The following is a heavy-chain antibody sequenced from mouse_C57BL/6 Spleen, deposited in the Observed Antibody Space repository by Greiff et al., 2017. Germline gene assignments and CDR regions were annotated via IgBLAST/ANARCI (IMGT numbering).Heavy chain of an antibody. D-gene: IGHD2-2*01. CDR1: GYSFTGYY. J-gene: IGHJ4*01. V-gene: IGHV1-42*01. CDR2: INPSTGGT. CDR3: ARSHCYYVYDYAMDD. Sequence: VQLQESGPELVKPGASVKISCKASGYSFTGYYMNWVKQSPEKSLEWIGEINPSTGGTTYNQKFKAKATLTVDKSSSTAYMQLTSLTSEDSAVYYCARSHCYYVYDYAMDDWGQGTSVTVSS.